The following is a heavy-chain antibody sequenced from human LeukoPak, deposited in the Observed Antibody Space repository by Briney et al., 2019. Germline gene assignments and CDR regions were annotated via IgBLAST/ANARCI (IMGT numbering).Heavy chain of an antibody. CDR3: ARGPRLRRYGMDV. Sequence: HPGRSLRLSCAASGFTFSSYAMHWVRQAPGKGLEWVAVISYDGSNKYYAGSVKGRFTISRDNSKNTLYLQMNSLRAEDTAVYYCARGPRLRRYGMDVWGQGTTVTVSS. J-gene: IGHJ6*02. D-gene: IGHD4-17*01. V-gene: IGHV3-30-3*01. CDR2: ISYDGSNK. CDR1: GFTFSSYA.